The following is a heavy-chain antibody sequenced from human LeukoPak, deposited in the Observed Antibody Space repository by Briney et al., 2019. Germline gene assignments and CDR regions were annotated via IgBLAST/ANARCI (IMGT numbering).Heavy chain of an antibody. J-gene: IGHJ4*02. CDR1: GFTFSDFG. CDR2: IGSDGDKK. Sequence: QPGGSLRLSCAATGFTFSDFGMHWVRQAPGKGLEGVAFIGSDGDKKYYVDSVRGRFTISRDDSKNTLSLQMSSLKTDDTAVYYCAKDRRASSGVGYLDYWGQGTLVTVSS. D-gene: IGHD6-19*01. CDR3: AKDRRASSGVGYLDY. V-gene: IGHV3-30*02.